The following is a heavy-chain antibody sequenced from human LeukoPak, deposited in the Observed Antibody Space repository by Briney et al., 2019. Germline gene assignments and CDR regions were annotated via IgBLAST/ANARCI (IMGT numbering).Heavy chain of an antibody. D-gene: IGHD3-9*01. J-gene: IGHJ6*02. CDR1: GFTFSSYW. Sequence: PGGSLRLSCAASGFTFSSYWMSWVRQAPGKGLEWVANIKQDGSEKYYVDSVKGRFTISRDNAKNSLYLQMNSLRAEDTAVYYCARDDYDILTGPYYYYGMEVWGQGTTVTVSS. CDR3: ARDDYDILTGPYYYYGMEV. V-gene: IGHV3-7*01. CDR2: IKQDGSEK.